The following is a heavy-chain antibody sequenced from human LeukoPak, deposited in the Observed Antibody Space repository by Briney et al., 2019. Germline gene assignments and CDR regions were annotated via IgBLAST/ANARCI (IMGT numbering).Heavy chain of an antibody. CDR2: KYARGSS. D-gene: IGHD2-15*01. CDR3: ARGRYCSADICTGGDSFDI. J-gene: IGHJ3*02. CDR1: GGSISNYY. V-gene: IGHV4-4*07. Sequence: PSETLSLTCTVSGGSISNYYWSWIRQPAGKGLEWIGRKYARGSSNYNPPVQSRVTMSVDTSKNQLSLKLRSVTAADTAVYYCARGRYCSADICTGGDSFDIWGQGTMVSVSP.